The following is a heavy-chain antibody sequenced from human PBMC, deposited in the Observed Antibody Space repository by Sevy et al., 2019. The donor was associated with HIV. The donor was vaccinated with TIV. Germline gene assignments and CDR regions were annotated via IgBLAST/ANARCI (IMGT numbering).Heavy chain of an antibody. V-gene: IGHV1-69*13. CDR3: ARSTIFGVVIKYYYGMDV. D-gene: IGHD3-3*01. Sequence: ASVKVSYKASGGTFSSYAISWVRQAPGQGLEWMGGIIPIFGTANYAQKFQGRVTITADESTSTAYMELSSLRSEDTAVYYCARSTIFGVVIKYYYGMDVWGQGTTVTVSS. CDR2: IIPIFGTA. CDR1: GGTFSSYA. J-gene: IGHJ6*02.